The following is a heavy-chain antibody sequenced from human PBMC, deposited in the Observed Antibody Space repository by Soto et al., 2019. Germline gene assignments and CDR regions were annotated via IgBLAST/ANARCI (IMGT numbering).Heavy chain of an antibody. J-gene: IGHJ5*02. D-gene: IGHD3-3*01. V-gene: IGHV4-61*02. CDR2: IYSSGNT. CDR1: GDSVSSGDYY. CDR3: ARGQRFSDWFDP. Sequence: PSETLSLTCSVSGDSVSSGDYYWSWIRQPAGKGLEWIGRIYSSGNTKYNPSLQSRVTMSLDTSNNRFSLRPTSVTAADTAVYYCARGQRFSDWFDPWGQGTLVTVSS.